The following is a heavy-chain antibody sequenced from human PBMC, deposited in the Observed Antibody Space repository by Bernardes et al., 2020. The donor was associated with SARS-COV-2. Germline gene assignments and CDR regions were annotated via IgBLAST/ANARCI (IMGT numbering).Heavy chain of an antibody. CDR3: ARAYCTAGNCYSDY. CDR2: IYYSRST. Sequence: SETLSLTCTVSGGSIRNSYWSWIRQPPGPGLEWICYIYYSRSTNYNPSLKRRITISVETSKNQFPLRLSSVTAADAALYYCARAYCTAGNCYSDYWGQGTLVTVSS. V-gene: IGHV4-59*01. CDR1: GGSIRNSY. J-gene: IGHJ4*02. D-gene: IGHD2-8*02.